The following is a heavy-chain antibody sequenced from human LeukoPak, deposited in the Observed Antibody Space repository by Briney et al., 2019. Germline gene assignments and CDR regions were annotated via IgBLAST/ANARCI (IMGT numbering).Heavy chain of an antibody. D-gene: IGHD1-1*01. J-gene: IGHJ4*02. Sequence: GGSLRLSCAASGFTFSSYGMHWVRQAPGKGLEWVAVISYDGSNKYYAESVKGRFTISRDNSKNTLFLQMNSLRAEDTAIYYCANNWNCDYWGQGTLVTVSS. CDR1: GFTFSSYG. CDR2: ISYDGSNK. V-gene: IGHV3-30*18. CDR3: ANNWNCDY.